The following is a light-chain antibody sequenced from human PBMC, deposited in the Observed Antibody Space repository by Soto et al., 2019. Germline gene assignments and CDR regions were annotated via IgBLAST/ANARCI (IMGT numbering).Light chain of an antibody. CDR3: QQYGGSPRT. J-gene: IGKJ1*01. CDR1: QSVSSGY. CDR2: DAS. Sequence: EIVLPQSPGTLSLSPGERGTLSCRASQSVSSGYLAWYQQKPGQAPRLLIYDASSRATGIPDRFSGSGSGTDFTLTISRLEPEDFAVYYCQQYGGSPRTFGQGTKVDIK. V-gene: IGKV3-20*01.